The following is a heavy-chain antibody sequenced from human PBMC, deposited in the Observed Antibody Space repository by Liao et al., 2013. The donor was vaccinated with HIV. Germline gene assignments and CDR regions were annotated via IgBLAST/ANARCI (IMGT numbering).Heavy chain of an antibody. Sequence: QVQLQESGPGLVKPSETLSLTCTVSGGSISTYYWTWIRQPPGKGLEYIGYIYYSGSADYKPSLKSRVTLSVDTSRNQFSLRLSSVTAADTAVYYCARANTVMVRRVTYPFDIWGQGKMVTVSS. V-gene: IGHV4-59*01. CDR1: GGSISTYY. J-gene: IGHJ3*02. D-gene: IGHD3-10*01. CDR2: IYYSGSA. CDR3: ARANTVMVRRVTYPFDI.